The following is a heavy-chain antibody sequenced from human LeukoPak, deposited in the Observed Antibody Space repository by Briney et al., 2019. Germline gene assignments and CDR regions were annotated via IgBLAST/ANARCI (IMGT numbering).Heavy chain of an antibody. Sequence: SETLSLTCTVSGGSMSTYYWSWIRQSPGKGLEWIGYIYYSGSTSYNPSLKSRLTISIDTSKTQFYLKLSSVTAADTAVYYCAGFPTGSAFDLWGQGTMVTVSS. J-gene: IGHJ3*01. CDR2: IYYSGST. CDR3: AGFPTGSAFDL. CDR1: GGSMSTYY. V-gene: IGHV4-59*01. D-gene: IGHD3-9*01.